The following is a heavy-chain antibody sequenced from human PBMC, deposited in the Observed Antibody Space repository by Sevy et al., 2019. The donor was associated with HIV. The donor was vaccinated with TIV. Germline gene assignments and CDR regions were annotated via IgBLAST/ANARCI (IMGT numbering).Heavy chain of an antibody. CDR3: AKRGGRYFDF. CDR1: GLSFSNSW. V-gene: IGHV3-7*03. J-gene: IGHJ4*02. Sequence: GGSLRLSCAVSGLSFSNSWMTWVRQAPGKGLEWVANIKQDGSEKKYGDSVKGRFTISRDNAENSLFLQMNSLRAEDTAVYYCAKRGGRYFDFWGQGTLVTVSS. CDR2: IKQDGSEK. D-gene: IGHD3-16*01.